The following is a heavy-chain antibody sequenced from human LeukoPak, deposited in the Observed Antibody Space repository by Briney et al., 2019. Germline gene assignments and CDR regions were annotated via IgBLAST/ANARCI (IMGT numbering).Heavy chain of an antibody. V-gene: IGHV3-33*01. J-gene: IGHJ6*02. CDR1: GFTFSNYG. CDR3: ARGFYYGMDV. CDR2: ITGDGSTK. Sequence: GRSLRLSCVASGFTFSNYGIRWVRQAPGKGLEWVTVITGDGSTKFYADSVKGRFTISRDNSRNTLYLQMNSLRAEDTAVYYCARGFYYGMDVWGQGTTVTVSS.